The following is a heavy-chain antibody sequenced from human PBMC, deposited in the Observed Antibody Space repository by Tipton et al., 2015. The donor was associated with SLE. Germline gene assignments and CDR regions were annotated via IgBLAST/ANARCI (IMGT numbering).Heavy chain of an antibody. CDR2: T. CDR3: ARDMGDAFDI. Sequence: TNYNPSLKSRVTISVDTSKNQFSLKLSSVTAADTAVYYCARDMGDAFDIWGQGTMVTVSS. D-gene: IGHD3-16*01. J-gene: IGHJ3*02. V-gene: IGHV4-59*01.